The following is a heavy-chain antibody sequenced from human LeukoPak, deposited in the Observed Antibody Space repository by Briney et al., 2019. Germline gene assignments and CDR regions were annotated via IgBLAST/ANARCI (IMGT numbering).Heavy chain of an antibody. V-gene: IGHV3-66*04. CDR2: IYSGGDT. CDR3: ASQGGITIVRAVPAFGY. Sequence: GGSLRLSCAASGFTVSANHMNWVRQVLGKGLEWVSVIYSGGDTYYADSVKGRFTFSRDNSKNTLHLQMNSLRPEDTAVYYCASQGGITIVRAVPAFGYWGQGTLVTVSS. J-gene: IGHJ4*02. CDR1: GFTVSANH. D-gene: IGHD3-10*01.